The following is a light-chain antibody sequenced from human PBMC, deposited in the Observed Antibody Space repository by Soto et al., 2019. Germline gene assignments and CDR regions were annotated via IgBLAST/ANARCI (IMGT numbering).Light chain of an antibody. CDR1: TSNIGNNY. V-gene: IGLV1-47*01. CDR2: RNN. CDR3: AAWDDSLSGVV. Sequence: QSVLTQPPSASGTPGQRVTISCSGSTSNIGNNYAYWYQQLPGTAPKLLIYRNNQRPSGVPDRFSGSKSGTSASLVISGLRSEDGADYYCAAWDDSLSGVVFGGGTQLTVL. J-gene: IGLJ2*01.